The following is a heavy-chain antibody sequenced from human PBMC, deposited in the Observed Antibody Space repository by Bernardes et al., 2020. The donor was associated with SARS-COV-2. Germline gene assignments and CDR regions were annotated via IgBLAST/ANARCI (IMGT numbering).Heavy chain of an antibody. Sequence: WVSLRLTCTVSGGSVSSYYWAWIRQPPGKGLEWIGYIYYSGTTNYNPSHKSRVTISVDRSQNQFSLNLSSVTPADTAVYYCARDLSHLVRRGFDLWGRGTLVTVSS. CDR1: GGSVSSYY. D-gene: IGHD3-10*01. V-gene: IGHV4-59*02. J-gene: IGHJ2*01. CDR3: ARDLSHLVRRGFDL. CDR2: IYYSGTT.